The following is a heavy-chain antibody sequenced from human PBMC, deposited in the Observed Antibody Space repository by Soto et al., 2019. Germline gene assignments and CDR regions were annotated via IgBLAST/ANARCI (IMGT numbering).Heavy chain of an antibody. Sequence: SGGSLRLSCAASGFTFSSYSMNWVRQAPGKGLEWVSSISSSSSSYIYYADSVKGRFTISRDNAKNSLYLQMNSLRAEDTAVYYCARDRRIVVVRSYGMDVWGQGTTVTVSS. J-gene: IGHJ6*02. CDR3: ARDRRIVVVRSYGMDV. CDR2: ISSSSSSYI. D-gene: IGHD2-21*01. V-gene: IGHV3-21*01. CDR1: GFTFSSYS.